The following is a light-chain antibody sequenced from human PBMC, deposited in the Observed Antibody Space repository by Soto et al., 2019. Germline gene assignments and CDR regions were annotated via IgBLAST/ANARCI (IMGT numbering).Light chain of an antibody. V-gene: IGLV2-14*01. CDR3: SSYTSRSTLEV. CDR2: DVS. J-gene: IGLJ2*01. Sequence: QSALTQPASVSGSPGQSITISCTGTSSDVGGYNYVSWYQQHPGKAPKLMIYDVSNRPSGVSNRFSGSKSGNTASLTISGLQAEDEADYYCSSYTSRSTLEVFGGGTKHTV. CDR1: SSDVGGYNY.